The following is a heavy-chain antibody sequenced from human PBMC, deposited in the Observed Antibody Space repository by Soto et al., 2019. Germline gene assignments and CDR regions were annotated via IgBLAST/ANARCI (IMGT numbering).Heavy chain of an antibody. Sequence: QVQLVQSGAEVKKPGASVKVSCKASGYTFTTYYIHWVRQAPGQGLEWIGVINPSGGSATYTQNFQERVTMTRDTSTSTVTMELGSLTTDDTALYYCARSPLLGWLQSWGFDDWGQGALVTVSS. V-gene: IGHV1-46*01. CDR2: INPSGGSA. J-gene: IGHJ4*02. D-gene: IGHD5-12*01. CDR3: ARSPLLGWLQSWGFDD. CDR1: GYTFTTYY.